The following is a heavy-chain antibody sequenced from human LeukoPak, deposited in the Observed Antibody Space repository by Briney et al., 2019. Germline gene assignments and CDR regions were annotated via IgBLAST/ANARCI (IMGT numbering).Heavy chain of an antibody. CDR1: GFTFSSYV. CDR3: ARNLLWFGELIN. V-gene: IGHV3-21*01. J-gene: IGHJ4*02. D-gene: IGHD3-10*01. Sequence: GGSLRLSCAASGFTFSSYVMSWVRQAPGKGLEWVLGISGSGNFTYYADSVKGRFTISRDNAKNSLYLQMNSLRAEDTAVYYCARNLLWFGELINWGQGTLVTVSS. CDR2: ISGSGNFT.